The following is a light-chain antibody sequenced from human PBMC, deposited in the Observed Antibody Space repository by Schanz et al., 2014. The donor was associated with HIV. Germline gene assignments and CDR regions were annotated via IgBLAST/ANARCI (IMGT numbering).Light chain of an antibody. V-gene: IGKV1-5*03. J-gene: IGKJ2*01. CDR3: LQHNSYPYT. Sequence: IQMTQSPSSLSASVGDRVTITCRASQSISSWLAWYQQKPGKAPKLLIYKASTLESWVPSRFSGSGSGTDFTLTISCLQSEDFATYYCLQHNSYPYTFGQGTKLEI. CDR1: QSISSW. CDR2: KAS.